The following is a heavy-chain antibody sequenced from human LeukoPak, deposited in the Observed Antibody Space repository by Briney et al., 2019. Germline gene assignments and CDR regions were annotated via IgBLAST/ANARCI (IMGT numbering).Heavy chain of an antibody. Sequence: GGSLRLSCAASGFTFDDYGMSWVRQAPGKGLEWVSGINWNGGSTGYADSVEGRFTISRDNAKNSLYLQMNSLRAEDTALYYCARSYYYDSSGYSRPLDYWGQGTLVTVSS. CDR1: GFTFDDYG. J-gene: IGHJ4*02. D-gene: IGHD3-22*01. V-gene: IGHV3-20*04. CDR3: ARSYYYDSSGYSRPLDY. CDR2: INWNGGST.